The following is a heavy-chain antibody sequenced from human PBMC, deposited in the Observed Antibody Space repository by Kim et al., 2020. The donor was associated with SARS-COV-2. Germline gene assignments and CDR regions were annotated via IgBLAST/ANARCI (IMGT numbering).Heavy chain of an antibody. CDR3: ASEAVLRYFDWLVGGYYFDY. D-gene: IGHD3-9*01. CDR1: GFTFSSYG. Sequence: GGSLRLSCAASGFTFSSYGMSWVRQVPGKGLEWVANIKQDGSEKYYVDSVKGRFTISRDNAKNSLYLQMNSLRAEDTAVYYCASEAVLRYFDWLVGGYYFDYWGQGTLVTVSS. V-gene: IGHV3-7*01. J-gene: IGHJ4*02. CDR2: IKQDGSEK.